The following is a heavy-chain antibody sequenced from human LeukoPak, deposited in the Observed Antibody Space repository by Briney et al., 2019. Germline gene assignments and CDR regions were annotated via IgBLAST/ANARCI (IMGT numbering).Heavy chain of an antibody. J-gene: IGHJ6*02. V-gene: IGHV3-7*01. Sequence: GGSLRLSCAAFGFTFSSYWMSWVRQAPGKGLEWVANIKQDGSEKYYVDSVKGRFTISRDNAKNSLYLQMNSLRAEDTAVYYCARDWTAMVTGYYYGMDVWGQGTTVTVSS. CDR3: ARDWTAMVTGYYYGMDV. CDR1: GFTFSSYW. D-gene: IGHD5-18*01. CDR2: IKQDGSEK.